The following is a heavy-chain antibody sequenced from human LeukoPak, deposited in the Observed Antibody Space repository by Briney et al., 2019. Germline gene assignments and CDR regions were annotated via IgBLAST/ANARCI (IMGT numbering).Heavy chain of an antibody. CDR1: GGTFSSYA. CDR2: IIPIFGTA. CDR3: ARDSPYSSSWYAPGVWFDP. J-gene: IGHJ5*02. D-gene: IGHD6-13*01. Sequence: GASVKVSCKASGGTFSSYAISWVRQAPGQGLEWMGRIIPIFGTANYAQKFQGRATITTDESTSTAYMELSSLRSEDTAVYYCARDSPYSSSWYAPGVWFDPWGQGTLVTVSS. V-gene: IGHV1-69*05.